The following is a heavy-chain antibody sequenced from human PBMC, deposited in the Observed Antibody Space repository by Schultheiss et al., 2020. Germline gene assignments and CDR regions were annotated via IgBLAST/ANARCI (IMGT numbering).Heavy chain of an antibody. V-gene: IGHV3-30*01. D-gene: IGHD6-13*01. CDR3: ARDLGIAAAATWGEFDY. CDR2: ISYDGSNK. CDR1: GFTFSSYA. J-gene: IGHJ4*02. Sequence: GGSLRLSCAASGFTFSSYAMHWVRQAPGKGLEWVAVISYDGSNKYYADSVKGRFTISRDNSKNTLYLQMNSLRAEDTAVYYCARDLGIAAAATWGEFDYWGQGTLVTVSS.